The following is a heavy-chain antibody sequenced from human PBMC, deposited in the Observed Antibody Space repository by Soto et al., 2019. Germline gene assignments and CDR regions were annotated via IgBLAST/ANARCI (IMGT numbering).Heavy chain of an antibody. J-gene: IGHJ4*02. CDR3: ARDVASAFDY. Sequence: SGGAPRLSRAGPRFTFSSYTIKWGRQAPGKGLEWVSSISSSSSYIYYADSMKGRFTISRDNAKNSLYLQMNSLRAEDTAVYYCARDVASAFDYWGQGTLVTVSS. V-gene: IGHV3-21*01. CDR1: RFTFSSYT. D-gene: IGHD2-2*01. CDR2: ISSSSSYI.